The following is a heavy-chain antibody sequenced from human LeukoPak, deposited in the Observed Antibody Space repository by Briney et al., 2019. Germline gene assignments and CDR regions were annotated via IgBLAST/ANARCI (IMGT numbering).Heavy chain of an antibody. J-gene: IGHJ4*02. CDR1: GFTFSSYG. D-gene: IGHD6-19*01. Sequence: GGSLRLSCAASGFTFSSYGMHWVRQAPGEGLEWVAVISYDGSNKYYADSVKGRFTISRDNSKNTLYLQMNSLRAEDTAVYYCARSGGGYSSGWFYWGQGTLVTVSS. CDR2: ISYDGSNK. V-gene: IGHV3-30*03. CDR3: ARSGGGYSSGWFY.